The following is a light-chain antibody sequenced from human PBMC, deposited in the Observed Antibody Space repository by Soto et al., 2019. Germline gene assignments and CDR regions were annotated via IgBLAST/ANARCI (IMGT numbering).Light chain of an antibody. CDR2: GAS. CDR1: QSVSSN. J-gene: IGKJ5*01. Sequence: EIVMTQSPATLSVSPGERATLSCRASQSVSSNLAWYQQKPGQAPRLLIYGASTRATGIPARFSGSGSGTEFTLTISILQSEDFAVCYCQQYNNWPPITFCQGTRLEIK. V-gene: IGKV3-15*01. CDR3: QQYNNWPPIT.